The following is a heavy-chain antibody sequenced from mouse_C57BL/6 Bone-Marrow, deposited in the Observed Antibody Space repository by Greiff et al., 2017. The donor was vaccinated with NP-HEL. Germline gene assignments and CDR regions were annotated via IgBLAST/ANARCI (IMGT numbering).Heavy chain of an antibody. J-gene: IGHJ4*01. D-gene: IGHD2-2*01. CDR2: IHPNSGST. CDR1: GYTFTSYW. CDR3: ARDYGYDIYAMDY. V-gene: IGHV1-64*01. Sequence: VQLQQPGAELVKPGASVKLSCKASGYTFTSYWMHWVKQRPGQGLEWIGMIHPNSGSTNYNEKFKSKATLTVYKSSSTAYMQLSSLTSEDSAVYYCARDYGYDIYAMDYWGQGTSVTVSS.